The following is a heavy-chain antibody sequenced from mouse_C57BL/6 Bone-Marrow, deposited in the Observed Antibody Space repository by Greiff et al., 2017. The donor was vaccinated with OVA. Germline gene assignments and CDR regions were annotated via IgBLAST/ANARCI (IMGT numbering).Heavy chain of an antibody. V-gene: IGHV1-69*01. CDR2: IDPSDSYT. D-gene: IGHD2-2*01. Sequence: VQLQQPGAELVMPGASVKLSCKASGYTFTSYWMHWVKQRPGQGLEWIGEIDPSDSYTNYNQKFKGKATLTVDKSSSTAYMQLSSLTSEDSAVYCCARDGYEGDYWGQGTTLTVSS. CDR1: GYTFTSYW. J-gene: IGHJ2*01. CDR3: ARDGYEGDY.